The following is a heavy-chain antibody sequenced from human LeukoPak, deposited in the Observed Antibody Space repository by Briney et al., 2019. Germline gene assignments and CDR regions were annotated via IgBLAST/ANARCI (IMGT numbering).Heavy chain of an antibody. Sequence: PSETLSLTCTVSGGSISSGGYYWSWIRQHPGKGLEWIGYIYYSGSTYYNPSLKSRVTISVDTSKSQFSLKLSSVTAADTAVYYCARAITMVRGVIKEAWFDPWGQGTLVTVSS. CDR1: GGSISSGGYY. J-gene: IGHJ5*02. D-gene: IGHD3-10*01. CDR3: ARAITMVRGVIKEAWFDP. CDR2: IYYSGST. V-gene: IGHV4-31*03.